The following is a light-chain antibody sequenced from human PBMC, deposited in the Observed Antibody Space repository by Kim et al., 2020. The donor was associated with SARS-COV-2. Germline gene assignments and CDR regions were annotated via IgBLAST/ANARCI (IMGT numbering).Light chain of an antibody. CDR3: NSRDSNDNVV. V-gene: IGLV3-19*01. J-gene: IGLJ2*01. CDR2: GKN. CDR1: SLRSYY. Sequence: VPLGQTVRITCQGDSLRSYYATWYQHKPGQAPILVIYGKNNRPSGIPDRFSGSSSGNTASLTITGTQAGDEADYYCNSRDSNDNVVFGGGTQLTVL.